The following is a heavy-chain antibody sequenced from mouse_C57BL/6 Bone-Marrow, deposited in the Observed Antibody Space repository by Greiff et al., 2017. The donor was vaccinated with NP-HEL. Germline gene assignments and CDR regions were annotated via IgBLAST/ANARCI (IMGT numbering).Heavy chain of an antibody. D-gene: IGHD2-1*01. J-gene: IGHJ4*01. Sequence: DVQLQESGGGLVQPGESLKLSCESNEYEFPSHDMSWVRKTPEKRLELVAAINSDGGSTYYPDTMERRFIISRDNTKKTLYLQMSSLRSEDTALYYCAREKSTMVTTHYAMDYWGQGTSVTVSS. V-gene: IGHV5-2*01. CDR3: AREKSTMVTTHYAMDY. CDR1: EYEFPSHD. CDR2: INSDGGST.